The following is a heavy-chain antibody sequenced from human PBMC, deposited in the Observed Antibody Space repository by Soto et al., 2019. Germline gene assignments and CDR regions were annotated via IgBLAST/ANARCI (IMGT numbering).Heavy chain of an antibody. CDR1: GLTYTRYS. Sequence: EVQLVESGGGLVKPGGSLRLSCAASGLTYTRYSMNWVRQAPGKGLEWVSSISSTTNYIYYVDSMKGRFTISRDNAKNSLYLEMNSLRAEDTAVYYCARESEDLTSNFDYWGQGTLVTVSS. CDR2: ISSTTNYI. V-gene: IGHV3-21*06. CDR3: ARESEDLTSNFDY. J-gene: IGHJ4*02.